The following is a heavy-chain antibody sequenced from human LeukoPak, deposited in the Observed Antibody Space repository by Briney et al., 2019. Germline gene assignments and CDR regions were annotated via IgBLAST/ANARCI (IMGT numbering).Heavy chain of an antibody. CDR3: ARDVYYYYYLMDV. CDR1: GDSVSSNSAA. CDR2: TYYRSKWYH. J-gene: IGHJ6*02. V-gene: IGHV6-1*01. Sequence: SQTLSLTYAISGDSVSSNSAAWNWLRQSPSRGLEWLGRTYYRSKWYHDYAVSVKSRITINPDTSKNQFSLQLNSVTPEDTAVYYCARDVYYYYYLMDVWGQGTTVTVSS.